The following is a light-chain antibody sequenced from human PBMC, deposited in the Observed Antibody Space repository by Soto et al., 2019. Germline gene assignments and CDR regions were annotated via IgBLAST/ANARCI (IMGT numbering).Light chain of an antibody. CDR1: SSDVGGYNY. J-gene: IGLJ2*01. CDR3: SSYTSSSILV. CDR2: DVN. V-gene: IGLV2-14*03. Sequence: QSALTQPASVSESPGQSITISCTGTSSDVGGYNYVSWYQQHPGKAPKLIIYDVNHRPSGVSNRFSGSKSGNTASLTISVLQAEDEADYYCSSYTSSSILVFGGGTKLTVL.